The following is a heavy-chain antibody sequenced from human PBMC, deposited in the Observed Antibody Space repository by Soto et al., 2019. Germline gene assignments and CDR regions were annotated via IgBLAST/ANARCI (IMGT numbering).Heavy chain of an antibody. D-gene: IGHD6-6*01. CDR2: IIPILGIA. V-gene: IGHV1-69*02. Sequence: ASVKVSCKASGGTFSSYTISWVRQAPGQGLEWMGRIIPILGIANYAQKFQGRVTITADKSTSTAYMELSSLRSEDTAVYYCASGPLRLAARAVSNWFDPWGQGTLVTVSS. CDR3: ASGPLRLAARAVSNWFDP. J-gene: IGHJ5*02. CDR1: GGTFSSYT.